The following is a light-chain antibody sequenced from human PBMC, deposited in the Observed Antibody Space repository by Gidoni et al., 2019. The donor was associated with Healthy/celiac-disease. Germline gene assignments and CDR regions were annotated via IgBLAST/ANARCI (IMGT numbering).Light chain of an antibody. CDR2: DAS. CDR3: QQRSNWPPIFT. CDR1: QSVSSY. V-gene: IGKV3-11*01. Sequence: TVLTQSPATLSLSPGERATLSCRAGQSVSSYLAWYQQKPGQAPRLLIYDASNRATGIPARFSGSGAGTDFTITISSLEPEDYAVDYCQQRSNWPPIFTFXPXTKVDIK. J-gene: IGKJ3*01.